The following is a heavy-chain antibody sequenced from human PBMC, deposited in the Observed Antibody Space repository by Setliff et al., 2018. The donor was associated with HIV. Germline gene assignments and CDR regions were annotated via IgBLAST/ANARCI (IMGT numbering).Heavy chain of an antibody. CDR2: IIPILGIA. CDR3: ARDPPLMITFGGVIVDDAFDI. J-gene: IGHJ3*02. Sequence: SVKVSCKASGGAFISHTFTWVRQAPGQGLEWMGGIIPILGIANYAQKFQGRVTITADKSTSTAYMELSSLRSEDTAVYYCARDPPLMITFGGVIVDDAFDIWGQGTMVTVSS. V-gene: IGHV1-69*10. D-gene: IGHD3-16*02. CDR1: GGAFISHT.